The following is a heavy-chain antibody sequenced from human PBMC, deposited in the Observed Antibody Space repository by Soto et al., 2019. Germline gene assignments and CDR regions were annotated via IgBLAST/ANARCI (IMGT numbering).Heavy chain of an antibody. CDR1: GFTFSSDA. J-gene: IGHJ4*02. CDR2: ISYDGSNK. D-gene: IGHD5-12*01. Sequence: QVQLVESGGCVVQPGRSLRLSCAASGFTFSSDAMHWVRQAPGKRLEWVAVISYDGSNKYYADSVKGRFTISRDNSKNTLYLPMNSLRAEDTAVYYCAREMATITYYFDYWGQGTLVTVSS. V-gene: IGHV3-30-3*01. CDR3: AREMATITYYFDY.